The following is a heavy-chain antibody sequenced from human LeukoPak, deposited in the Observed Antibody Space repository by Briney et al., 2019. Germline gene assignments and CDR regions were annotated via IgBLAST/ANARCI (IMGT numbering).Heavy chain of an antibody. CDR1: GFAFSAYW. CDR3: VRDLVFVWTPGDDFDF. CDR2: INEDATTI. D-gene: IGHD3-16*01. V-gene: IGHV3-74*01. J-gene: IGHJ4*02. Sequence: GGSLRLSCAASGFAFSAYWMPWVRQAPGKGLEWVARINEDATTISYADSVKGRFIISRDNSKKSLYLQMNNLRAEDTAVYYCVRDLVFVWTPGDDFDFWGQGTLVTVTS.